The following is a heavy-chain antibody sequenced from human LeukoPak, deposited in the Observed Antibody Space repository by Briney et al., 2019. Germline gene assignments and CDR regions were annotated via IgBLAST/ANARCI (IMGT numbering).Heavy chain of an antibody. Sequence: GGSLRLSCAASGFTFDDYAMHWVRQAPGKGLEWVSGISWNSVNIGYEDSVKGRFTISRGNAKNSLYLQMNSLRPEDTALYYCVKDRGLRNQWLQVTYDSWGQGTLVTVSS. CDR3: VKDRGLRNQWLQVTYDS. CDR2: ISWNSVNI. CDR1: GFTFDDYA. D-gene: IGHD5-24*01. J-gene: IGHJ4*02. V-gene: IGHV3-9*01.